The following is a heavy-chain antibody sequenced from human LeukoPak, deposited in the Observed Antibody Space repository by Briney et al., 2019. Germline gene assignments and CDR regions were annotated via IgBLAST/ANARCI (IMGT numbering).Heavy chain of an antibody. CDR3: ARNGFRPHCGAGCYSDYMDG. CDR1: GGSISSYY. Sequence: PSETLSLTCTVSGGSISSYYWIWIRQPPGNQLECIGYIDYTADIIYNHSVKSRVGISVDTSRNQFSLKLTSVTAADTAVYYCARNGFRPHCGAGCYSDYMDGWGKGTTVTVSS. D-gene: IGHD2-21*02. V-gene: IGHV4-59*12. J-gene: IGHJ6*03. CDR2: IDYTADI.